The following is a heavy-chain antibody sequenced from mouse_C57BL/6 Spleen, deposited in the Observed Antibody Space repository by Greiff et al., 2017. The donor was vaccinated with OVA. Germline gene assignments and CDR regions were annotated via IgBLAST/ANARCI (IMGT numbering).Heavy chain of an antibody. V-gene: IGHV1-15*01. CDR2: IDPETGGT. D-gene: IGHD1-1*01. J-gene: IGHJ1*03. CDR1: GYTFTDYE. Sequence: QVHVKQSGAELVRPGASVTLSCKASGYTFTDYEMHWVKQTPVHGLEWIGAIDPETGGTAYNQKFKGKAILTADKSSSTAYMELRSLTSEDSAVYYCTIPSITTVVAKDWYFDVWGTGTTVTVSS. CDR3: TIPSITTVVAKDWYFDV.